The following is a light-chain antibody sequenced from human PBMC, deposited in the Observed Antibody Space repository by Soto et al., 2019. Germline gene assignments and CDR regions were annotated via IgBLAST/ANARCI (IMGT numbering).Light chain of an antibody. CDR2: GAS. V-gene: IGKV3-20*01. J-gene: IGKJ4*01. CDR3: QQYGSSHT. CDR1: QSVSSSY. Sequence: EIVLTQSPGTLSLSPGERATLSCRASQSVSSSYLAWYQQKPGQAPRLLIYGASSRATSIPDRFSGSGSGTDFTITISRLEPEDFAVYYCQQYGSSHTFGGGTKVDIK.